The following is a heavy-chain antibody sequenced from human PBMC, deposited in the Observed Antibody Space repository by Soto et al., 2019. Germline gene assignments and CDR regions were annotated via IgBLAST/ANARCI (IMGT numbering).Heavy chain of an antibody. Sequence: HPGGSLRLSCAASGFTFSSYAMHWVRQAPGKGLEWVAVISYDGSNKYYADSVKGRFTISRDNSKNTLYLQMNSLRAEDTAVYYCARTRTYDILTGFRGLYYYGMDVWGQGTTVTVSS. CDR1: GFTFSSYA. CDR2: ISYDGSNK. J-gene: IGHJ6*02. D-gene: IGHD3-9*01. CDR3: ARTRTYDILTGFRGLYYYGMDV. V-gene: IGHV3-30-3*01.